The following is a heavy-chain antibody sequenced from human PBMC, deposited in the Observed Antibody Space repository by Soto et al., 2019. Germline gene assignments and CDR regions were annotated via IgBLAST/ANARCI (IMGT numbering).Heavy chain of an antibody. D-gene: IGHD6-19*01. Sequence: XSVKVSCKASGYTFTCYYMHLVRQAPGQGLECMGWINPNSGGTNYSQKFQVRVTMTRDTSISTAYMELSRLRSDDTAVYYCARIRLPSGWPEKWFDTWGQGTLVTVSS. CDR1: GYTFTCYY. CDR2: INPNSGGT. V-gene: IGHV1-2*02. CDR3: ARIRLPSGWPEKWFDT. J-gene: IGHJ5*02.